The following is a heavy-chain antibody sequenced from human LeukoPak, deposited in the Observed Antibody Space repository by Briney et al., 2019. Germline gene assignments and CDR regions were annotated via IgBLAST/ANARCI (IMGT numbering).Heavy chain of an antibody. CDR1: GFTFSDYY. V-gene: IGHV3-11*06. CDR3: ARVNVGGTARVGTRYYYGMDV. CDR2: ISSSSSST. J-gene: IGHJ6*02. D-gene: IGHD6-13*01. Sequence: KPGGSLRLSCAASGFTFSDYYMTWIRQAPGKGLEWVSHISSSSSSTKYADSMKGRFTISRDNAKKSLYLQMNSLRADDTAVYYCARVNVGGTARVGTRYYYGMDVWGQGTTVTVSS.